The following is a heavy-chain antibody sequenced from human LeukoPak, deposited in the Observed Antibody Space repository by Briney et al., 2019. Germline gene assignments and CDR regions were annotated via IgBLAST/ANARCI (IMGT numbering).Heavy chain of an antibody. D-gene: IGHD6-13*01. Sequence: ASVKVSCKASGYTFTGYYIHWMRQAPGQGLEWMGWINPNGGGTKYAQKFQGRVSMTRDTSISTAYMELSGLTSDDTAVYYCARDTSAAFDPWGQGTLVTVSS. CDR1: GYTFTGYY. J-gene: IGHJ5*02. CDR3: ARDTSAAFDP. V-gene: IGHV1-2*02. CDR2: INPNGGGT.